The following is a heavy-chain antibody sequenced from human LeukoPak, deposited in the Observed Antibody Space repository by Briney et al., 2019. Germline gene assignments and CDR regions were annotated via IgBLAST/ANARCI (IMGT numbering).Heavy chain of an antibody. J-gene: IGHJ4*02. D-gene: IGHD5-18*01. V-gene: IGHV3-48*02. CDR1: GFTLSTYS. CDR2: ISSDSTTI. Sequence: GGSLRLSCAASGFTLSTYSMNWVRQAPGKGLEWISYISSDSTTIYYADSVKGRFTISRDNAKNSLYLQMYSLRDEDTAVYYCARDLWIQGADYWGQGTLVTVSS. CDR3: ARDLWIQGADY.